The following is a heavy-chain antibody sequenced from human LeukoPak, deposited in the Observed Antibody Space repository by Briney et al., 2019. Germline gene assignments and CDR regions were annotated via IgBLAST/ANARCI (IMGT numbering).Heavy chain of an antibody. J-gene: IGHJ6*03. CDR2: IIPVFGTT. V-gene: IGHV1-69*06. CDR1: GGTFSSYA. D-gene: IGHD5-18*01. CDR3: ARDNGGTAMAYYYYYYMDV. Sequence: GASVKVSCKASGGTFSSYAISWVRQAPGQGLEWMGGIIPVFGTTNYAQKFQDRVTITADKSTSTAYMELSSLRSEDTAVYYCARDNGGTAMAYYYYYYMDVWGKGTTVTISS.